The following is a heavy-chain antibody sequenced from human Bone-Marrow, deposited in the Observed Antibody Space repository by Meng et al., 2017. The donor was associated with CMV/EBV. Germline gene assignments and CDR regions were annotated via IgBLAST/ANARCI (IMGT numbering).Heavy chain of an antibody. Sequence: GESLKISCAASGFTFSSYSMNWVRQAPGKGLEWVSSISSSSSYIYYADSVKGRFTISRDNAKNTLYLQVNRLGAEDTALYYCAKDRDVGHYYDNSDYPQGELESWGQGTRVHGSS. CDR2: ISSSSSYI. V-gene: IGHV3-21*04. D-gene: IGHD3-22*01. CDR3: AKDRDVGHYYDNSDYPQGELES. J-gene: IGHJ5*01. CDR1: GFTFSSYS.